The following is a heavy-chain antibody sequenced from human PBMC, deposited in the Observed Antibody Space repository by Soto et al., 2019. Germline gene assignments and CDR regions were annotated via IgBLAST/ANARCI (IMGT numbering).Heavy chain of an antibody. V-gene: IGHV5-51*01. CDR1: GYSFTSYW. J-gene: IGHJ6*03. CDR3: AILQLERYYYYYKDV. Sequence: GDSLKISCKGSGYSFTSYWIGWVRQMPGKGLEWMGIIYPGDSDTRDSPSFQGQVTISADKSISTAYLQWSSLKASDTTMYYCAILQLERYYYYYKDVWGKGTPVTVSS. CDR2: IYPGDSDT. D-gene: IGHD1-1*01.